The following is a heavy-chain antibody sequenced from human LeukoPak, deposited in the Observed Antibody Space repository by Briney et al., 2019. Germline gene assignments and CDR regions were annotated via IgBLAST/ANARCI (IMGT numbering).Heavy chain of an antibody. CDR3: ARDRGAALLGAFDP. D-gene: IGHD6-6*01. J-gene: IGHJ5*02. Sequence: GGSLRLSCAASGFTFDDYGMSWVRQDPGKGLEWVSGINWNGGSTGYADSVKGRFTISRDNAKNSLYLQMNSLRAEDTALYHCARDRGAALLGAFDPWGQGTLVTVSS. V-gene: IGHV3-20*01. CDR1: GFTFDDYG. CDR2: INWNGGST.